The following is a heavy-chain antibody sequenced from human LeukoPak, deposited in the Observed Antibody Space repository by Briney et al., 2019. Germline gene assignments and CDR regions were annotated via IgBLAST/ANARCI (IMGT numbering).Heavy chain of an antibody. CDR2: ISSGSTYR. J-gene: IGHJ4*02. CDR1: GFTFRNYG. Sequence: GGSLRLSCVASGFTFRNYGMHWVRQAPGKGLEWVSSISSGSTYRYSADSLKGRFTISRDNAKNSLYLQMNSLRAEDSAVYYCTRGPTLIGVAGTWPLDYWGQGTLVTVSS. D-gene: IGHD6-19*01. CDR3: TRGPTLIGVAGTWPLDY. V-gene: IGHV3-21*01.